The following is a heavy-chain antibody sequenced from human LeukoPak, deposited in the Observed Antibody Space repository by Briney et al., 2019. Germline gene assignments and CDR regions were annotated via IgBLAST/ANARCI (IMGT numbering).Heavy chain of an antibody. CDR3: ARDQGIAAAGTGNAFDI. Sequence: SVKVSCKASGGTFSSYAISWVRQAPGQGLEWMGGIIPIFGTANHAQKFQGRVTITADESTSTAYMELSSLRSEDTAVYYCARDQGIAAAGTGNAFDIWGQGTMVTVSS. CDR1: GGTFSSYA. CDR2: IIPIFGTA. D-gene: IGHD6-13*01. J-gene: IGHJ3*02. V-gene: IGHV1-69*13.